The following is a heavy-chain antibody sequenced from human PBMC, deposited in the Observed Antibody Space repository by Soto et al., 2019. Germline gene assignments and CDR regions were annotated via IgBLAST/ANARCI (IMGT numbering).Heavy chain of an antibody. D-gene: IGHD5-18*01. CDR3: AKDIGYSYGPFDY. CDR1: GFTFDDYA. Sequence: GGSLRLSCAASGFTFDDYAMHWVRQAPGKGLEWVSGISWNSGSIGYADSVKGRFTISRDNAKNSLYLQMNSLRAEDTALYYCAKDIGYSYGPFDYWGQGTLVTVSS. V-gene: IGHV3-9*01. J-gene: IGHJ4*02. CDR2: ISWNSGSI.